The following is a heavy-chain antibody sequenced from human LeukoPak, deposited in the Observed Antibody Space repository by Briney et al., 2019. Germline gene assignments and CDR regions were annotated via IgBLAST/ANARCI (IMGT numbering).Heavy chain of an antibody. D-gene: IGHD3-10*01. CDR2: IYAGGST. V-gene: IGHV3-66*01. J-gene: IGHJ4*02. Sequence: GGSLRLSCAASGLTVSSNYMSWVRQAPGKGLEWVSVIYAGGSTYFADSVKGRFTISRDISKNTLYLQMSSLRAEDTAVYYCATYSYGSGSYYRFDYWGQGTLVTVSS. CDR1: GLTVSSNY. CDR3: ATYSYGSGSYYRFDY.